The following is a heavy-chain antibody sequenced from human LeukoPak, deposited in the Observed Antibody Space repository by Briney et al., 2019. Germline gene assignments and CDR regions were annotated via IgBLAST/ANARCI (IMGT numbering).Heavy chain of an antibody. J-gene: IGHJ6*03. CDR1: GGTFSSYA. CDR3: ARDKLREYSSSSPFYYYYYMDV. V-gene: IGHV1-69*05. Sequence: ASVKVSCKASGGTFSSYAISWVRQAPGQGLEWMGGIIPIFGTANYAQKFQGRVTITTDESTSTAYMELSSLRSEDTAVYYCARDKLREYSSSSPFYYYYYMDVWGKGTTVTVSS. CDR2: IIPIFGTA. D-gene: IGHD6-6*01.